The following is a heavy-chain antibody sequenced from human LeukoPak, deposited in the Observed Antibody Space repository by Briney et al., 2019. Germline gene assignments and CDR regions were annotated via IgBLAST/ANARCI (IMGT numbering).Heavy chain of an antibody. CDR3: AKYSSHYSFHYYYGLDV. CDR1: GFTFSSYA. J-gene: IGHJ6*02. D-gene: IGHD5-18*01. CDR2: ISYDGSNK. V-gene: IGHV3-30-3*02. Sequence: GRSLRLSCAASGFTFSSYAMHWVRQAPGKGLEWVAVISYDGSNKYYADSVKGRFTISRDNSKNTLYLQMNSLRAEDTAVYYCAKYSSHYSFHYYYGLDVWGQGTTVTVSS.